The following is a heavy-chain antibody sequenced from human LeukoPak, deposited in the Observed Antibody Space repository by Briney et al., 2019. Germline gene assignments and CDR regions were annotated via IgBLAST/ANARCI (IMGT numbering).Heavy chain of an antibody. CDR3: AKDQGRSGFFSRGPFDY. J-gene: IGHJ4*02. CDR2: ISWNSGSI. Sequence: GGSLRLSCAASGFTFNDYAMHWVRQAPGKGLEWVSGISWNSGSIGYADSVKGRFTISRDNAKNSLYLQMNSLRPEDTALYYCAKDQGRSGFFSRGPFDYWGQGTLVTVSS. V-gene: IGHV3-9*01. D-gene: IGHD3-10*01. CDR1: GFTFNDYA.